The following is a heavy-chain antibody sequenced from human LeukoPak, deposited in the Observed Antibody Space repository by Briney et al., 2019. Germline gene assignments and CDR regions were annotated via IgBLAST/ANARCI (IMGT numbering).Heavy chain of an antibody. CDR3: AREKAPNGPDY. CDR1: GFTVSSKY. Sequence: GGSLRLSCPTFGFTVSSKYMSWVRQAPGKGLEWVSILYSADNTNYADSVKGRFTISSDNSKNTLYLQMNSLRVEDTAVYYCAREKAPNGPDYWGQGTLVTVSS. CDR2: LYSADNT. D-gene: IGHD4-17*01. J-gene: IGHJ4*02. V-gene: IGHV3-66*01.